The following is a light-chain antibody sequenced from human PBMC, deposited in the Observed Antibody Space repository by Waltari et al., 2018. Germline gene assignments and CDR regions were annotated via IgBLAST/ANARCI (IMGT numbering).Light chain of an antibody. Sequence: SYVLTQTPSMSIFPGLTATLTCRGSAIGSKSVHWYQKKSGQAPEVVMSFNNERPEGISDRFAGSNSGNLATLTISGVEAGDEADYFCQVWDGLSDRWVFGGGTKLTVL. CDR2: FNN. CDR1: AIGSKS. J-gene: IGLJ3*02. CDR3: QVWDGLSDRWV. V-gene: IGLV3-21*04.